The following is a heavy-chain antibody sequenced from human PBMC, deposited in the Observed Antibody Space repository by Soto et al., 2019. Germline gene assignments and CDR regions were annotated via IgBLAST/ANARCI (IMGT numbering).Heavy chain of an antibody. Sequence: ETLSLTCTVSGGSISSSSYYWGWIRQPPGKGLEWIGSIYYSGSTYYNPSLKSRVTISVDTSKNQFSLKLSSVTAADTAVYYCARKAVLYSSSGSRRSFDYWGQGTLVTVSS. J-gene: IGHJ4*02. CDR2: IYYSGST. CDR3: ARKAVLYSSSGSRRSFDY. V-gene: IGHV4-39*01. D-gene: IGHD6-6*01. CDR1: GGSISSSSYY.